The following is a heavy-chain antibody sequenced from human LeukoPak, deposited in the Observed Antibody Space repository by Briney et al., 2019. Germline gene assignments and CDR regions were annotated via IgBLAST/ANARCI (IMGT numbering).Heavy chain of an antibody. D-gene: IGHD3-22*01. CDR1: GFTFSTYG. CDR2: IWYDGSNK. Sequence: GGSLRLSCAASGFTFSTYGMHWVRQAPGKGLEWVAVIWYDGSNKYYADSVKGRFTISRDNSKNTLYLQMNSLRVEDTAVYYCAGNDYYDRGNFDIWGQGTMATVSS. J-gene: IGHJ3*02. CDR3: AGNDYYDRGNFDI. V-gene: IGHV3-33*01.